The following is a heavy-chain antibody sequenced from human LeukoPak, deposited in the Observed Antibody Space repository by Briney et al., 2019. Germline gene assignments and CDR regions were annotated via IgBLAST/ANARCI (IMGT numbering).Heavy chain of an antibody. CDR1: VFALSRYW. Sequence: GGALRLSCAASVFALSRYWMTWVRQSPGKGLEWVANIKPDGSGKNYVDSVKGRFTISRDNAKNSLYLQMKGLRVEDTAVYYCSSQPAVLDLDCWGQGALVTVSS. CDR2: IKPDGSGK. J-gene: IGHJ4*02. D-gene: IGHD6-19*01. V-gene: IGHV3-7*01. CDR3: SSQPAVLDLDC.